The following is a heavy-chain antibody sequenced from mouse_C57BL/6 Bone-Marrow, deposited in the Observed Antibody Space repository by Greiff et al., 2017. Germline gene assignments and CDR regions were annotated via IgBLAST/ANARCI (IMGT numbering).Heavy chain of an antibody. CDR3: ARGDYGSSFDY. CDR1: GFTFSDYG. V-gene: IGHV5-17*01. CDR2: ISSGSSTI. D-gene: IGHD1-1*01. J-gene: IGHJ2*01. Sequence: EVQLVESGGGLVKPGGSLKLSCAASGFTFSDYGMHWVRQAPEKGLEWVAYISSGSSTIYYAATVKGRFTLSRENAKNTRFLQMTGLRSEDTAMYYCARGDYGSSFDYWGQGTTLTVSS.